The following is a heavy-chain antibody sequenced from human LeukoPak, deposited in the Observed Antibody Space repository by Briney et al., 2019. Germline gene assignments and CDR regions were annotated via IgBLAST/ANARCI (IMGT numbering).Heavy chain of an antibody. Sequence: ASMKVSCKVSGYTLTELSMHWVRQAPGKGLEWMGGFDPEDGETIYAQKFQGRVTMTEDTSTDTAYMELSSLRSEDTAVYYCATGRICRSSTSCAYYMDVWGKGTTVTVSS. CDR2: FDPEDGET. D-gene: IGHD2-2*01. J-gene: IGHJ6*03. CDR1: GYTLTELS. CDR3: ATGRICRSSTSCAYYMDV. V-gene: IGHV1-24*01.